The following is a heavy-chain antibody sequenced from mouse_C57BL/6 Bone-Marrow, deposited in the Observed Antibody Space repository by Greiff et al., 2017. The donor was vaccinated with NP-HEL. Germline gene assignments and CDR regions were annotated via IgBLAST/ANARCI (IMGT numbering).Heavy chain of an antibody. Sequence: EVKLMESGPELVKPGASVKISCKASGYSFTGYYMNWVKQSPEKSLEWIGEINPSTGGTTYNQKFKAKATLTVDKSSSTAYMQLKSLTSEDSAVYYCARLPYYFDYWGQGTTLTVSS. V-gene: IGHV1-42*01. CDR1: GYSFTGYY. CDR2: INPSTGGT. J-gene: IGHJ2*01. CDR3: ARLPYYFDY.